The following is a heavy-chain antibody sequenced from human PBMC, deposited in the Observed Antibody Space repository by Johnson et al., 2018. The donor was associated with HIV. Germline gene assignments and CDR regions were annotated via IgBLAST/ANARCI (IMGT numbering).Heavy chain of an antibody. CDR3: ASWGVGSSWNHDAFDI. CDR1: GFTVSSNY. Sequence: VLLVESGGGLVQPGGSLRLSCAASGFTVSSNYMNWVRQAPGKGLEWVSGISWNSGSIGYADSVKGRFTISRDNSKNTLYLQMNSLRAEDTAVYYCASWGVGSSWNHDAFDIWGQGTMVTVSS. CDR2: SWNSGSI. J-gene: IGHJ3*02. V-gene: IGHV3-66*02. D-gene: IGHD6-13*01.